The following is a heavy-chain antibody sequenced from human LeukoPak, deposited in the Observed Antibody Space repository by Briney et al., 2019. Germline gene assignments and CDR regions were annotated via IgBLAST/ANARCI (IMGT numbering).Heavy chain of an antibody. D-gene: IGHD3-10*01. CDR2: INHSGST. J-gene: IGHJ6*03. CDR3: ATSPRYYYGSGSYYYYYMDV. V-gene: IGHV4-34*01. CDR1: GGSFSGYY. Sequence: KTSETLSLTYAVYGGSFSGYYWSWIRQPPGKGLEWIGEINHSGSTNYNPSLKSRVTISVDTSKNQFSLKLSSVTAADTAMYYCATSPRYYYGSGSYYYYYMDVWGKGTTVTISS.